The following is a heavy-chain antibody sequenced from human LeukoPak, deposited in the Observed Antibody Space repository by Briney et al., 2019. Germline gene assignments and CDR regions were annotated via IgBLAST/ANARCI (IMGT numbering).Heavy chain of an antibody. D-gene: IGHD2-2*01. V-gene: IGHV4-39*07. J-gene: IGHJ6*03. CDR1: GGSISSSSYY. CDR3: ARVLVGCCSSTSCYRGYYYYYMDV. Sequence: KPSETLSLTCTVSGGSISSSSYYWGWIRQPPGKGLEWIGSIYYSGSTYYNPSLKSRVTISVDTSKNQFSLKLSSVTAADTAVYYCARVLVGCCSSTSCYRGYYYYYMDVWGKGTTVTVSS. CDR2: IYYSGST.